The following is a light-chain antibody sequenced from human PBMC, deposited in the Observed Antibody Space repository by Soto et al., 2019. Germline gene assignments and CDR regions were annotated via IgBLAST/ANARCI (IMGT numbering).Light chain of an antibody. J-gene: IGLJ2*01. CDR2: LEGSGSY. V-gene: IGLV4-60*03. CDR3: ETWDSNTQV. CDR1: SGHSSYI. Sequence: QLVLTQSSSASSSLGSSVKLTCTLSSGHSSYIIAWHQQQPGKAPRYLMKLEGSGSYNKGSGVPDRFSGSSSGADRYLTISNLHSEDEADYYWETWDSNTQVLGGGTKLTVL.